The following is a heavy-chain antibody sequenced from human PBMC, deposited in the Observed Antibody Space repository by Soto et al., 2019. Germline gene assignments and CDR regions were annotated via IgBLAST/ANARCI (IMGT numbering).Heavy chain of an antibody. CDR1: GFTFSSYA. D-gene: IGHD3-22*01. V-gene: IGHV3-30-3*01. CDR3: ARDGADYYDSSGYNPYYYGMDV. J-gene: IGHJ6*02. CDR2: ISYDGSNK. Sequence: GGSLRLSCAASGFTFSSYAMHWVRQAPGKGLEWVAVISYDGSNKYYADSVKGRFTISRDNSKNTLYLQMNSLRAEDTAVYYCARDGADYYDSSGYNPYYYGMDVWGQGTTVTVSS.